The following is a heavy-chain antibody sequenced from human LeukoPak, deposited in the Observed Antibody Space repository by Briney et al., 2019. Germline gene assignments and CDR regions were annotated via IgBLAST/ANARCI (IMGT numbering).Heavy chain of an antibody. D-gene: IGHD3-3*01. J-gene: IGHJ6*03. CDR2: ISAYNGNT. V-gene: IGHV1-18*04. CDR1: GYSFSGYY. Sequence: ASVKVSCKASGYSFSGYYLHWVRQAPGQGLEWMGWISAYNGNTNYAQKLQGRVTMTTDTSTSTAYMELRSLRSDDTAVYYCARGGLYAIFGVKVGPMDVWGKGTTVTVSS. CDR3: ARGGLYAIFGVKVGPMDV.